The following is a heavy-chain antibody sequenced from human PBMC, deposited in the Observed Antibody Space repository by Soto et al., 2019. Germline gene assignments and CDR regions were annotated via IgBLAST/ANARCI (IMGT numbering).Heavy chain of an antibody. CDR1: GFTFSSYA. Sequence: GGSLRLSCAASGFTFSSYAMSWVRQAPGKWLEWVSAISGSGGSTYYADSVKGRFTISRDNSKSTLYLQMNSLRAEDTAVYYCAKEIGYSYGYDYYYYYMDVWGKGTTVTVSS. V-gene: IGHV3-23*01. D-gene: IGHD5-18*01. CDR3: AKEIGYSYGYDYYYYYMDV. J-gene: IGHJ6*03. CDR2: ISGSGGST.